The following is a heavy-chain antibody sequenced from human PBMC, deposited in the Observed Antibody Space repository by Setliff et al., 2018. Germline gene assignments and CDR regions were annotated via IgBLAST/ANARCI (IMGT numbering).Heavy chain of an antibody. D-gene: IGHD3-22*01. CDR3: ARDVFPYHYEGAFDI. CDR2: INPSSGRT. CDR1: GYNFTAYY. J-gene: IGHJ3*02. Sequence: ASVKVSCKTSGYNFTAYYIHWVRQAPGQGLEWMGTINPSSGRTSYAQKFQGRVTMTRDTSTSTVYMDMSSLRSEDTAVYYCARDVFPYHYEGAFDIWGQGTMVTVSS. V-gene: IGHV1-46*01.